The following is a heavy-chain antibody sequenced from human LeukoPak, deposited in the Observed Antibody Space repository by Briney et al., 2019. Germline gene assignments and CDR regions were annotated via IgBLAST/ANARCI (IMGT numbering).Heavy chain of an antibody. V-gene: IGHV4-59*02. CDR2: IYYSGST. CDR3: ARDPGGYYFDY. D-gene: IGHD5-12*01. Sequence: SETLSLTCTVSGGSVSSYYWSWIRQPPGKGREWMGYIYYSGSTNYNPSPKSRATISVAPSKNQFSLKLSSVTAADTAVYYCARDPGGYYFDYWGQGTLVTVSS. J-gene: IGHJ4*02. CDR1: GGSVSSYY.